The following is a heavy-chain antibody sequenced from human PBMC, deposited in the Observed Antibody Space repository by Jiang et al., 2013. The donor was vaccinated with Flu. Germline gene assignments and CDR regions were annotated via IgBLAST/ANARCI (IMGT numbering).Heavy chain of an antibody. CDR2: IIPILGIA. Sequence: SGAEVKKPGSSVKVSCKASGGTFSSYTISWVRQAPGQGLEWMGRIIPILGIANYAQKFQGRVTITADKSTSTAYMELSSLRSEDTAVYYCARDLRGITMVRGVIDPRHVDAFDIWGQGTMVTVSS. J-gene: IGHJ3*02. V-gene: IGHV1-69*04. CDR1: GGTFSSYT. CDR3: ARDLRGITMVRGVIDPRHVDAFDI. D-gene: IGHD3-10*01.